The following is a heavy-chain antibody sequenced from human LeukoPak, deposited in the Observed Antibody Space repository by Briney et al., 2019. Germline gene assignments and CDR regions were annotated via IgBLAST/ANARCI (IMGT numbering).Heavy chain of an antibody. D-gene: IGHD1-26*01. CDR2: IYPGDSDT. V-gene: IGHV5-51*01. J-gene: IGHJ6*02. CDR3: ARRPTNYYGMDV. Sequence: GESLKISCKGSGYSFTKFWIGWVRQMPGKGLEWMGIIYPGDSDTRYSSSFQGQVTISADKSISTAFLQWSSLKTSDTAMYYCARRPTNYYGMDVWGQGTTVTVSS. CDR1: GYSFTKFW.